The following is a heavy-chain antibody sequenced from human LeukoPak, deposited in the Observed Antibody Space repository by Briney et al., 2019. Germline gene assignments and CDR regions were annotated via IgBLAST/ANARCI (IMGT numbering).Heavy chain of an antibody. V-gene: IGHV3-23*01. J-gene: IGHJ4*02. CDR3: AKDFSGSYSSLPYSFDY. Sequence: GGSLRLSCAASGFTFSSYAMSWVRQAPGKGLEWVSAISGSGGSTYYADAVKGRFTISRDNSKNTLYLQMNSLGEEDTAVYYCAKDFSGSYSSLPYSFDYWGQGTLVTVSS. CDR1: GFTFSSYA. CDR2: ISGSGGST. D-gene: IGHD1-26*01.